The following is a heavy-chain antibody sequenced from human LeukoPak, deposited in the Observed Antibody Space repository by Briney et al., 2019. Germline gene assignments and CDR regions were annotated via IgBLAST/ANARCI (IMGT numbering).Heavy chain of an antibody. CDR1: GGSISSYY. V-gene: IGHV4-59*12. CDR2: IYYSGSA. CDR3: AREGGPYRPLDY. J-gene: IGHJ4*02. Sequence: SETLSLTCTVSGGSISSYYWSWIRQPPGMGLEWIAYIYYSGSARYNPSLKSRVTISVDTSKNQFSLRLNSVTAADTAVYYCAREGGPYRPLDYTGQGTLVTVSS.